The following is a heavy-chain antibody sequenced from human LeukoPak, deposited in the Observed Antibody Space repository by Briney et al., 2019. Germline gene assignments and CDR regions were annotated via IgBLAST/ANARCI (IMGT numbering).Heavy chain of an antibody. J-gene: IGHJ4*02. CDR2: ITGSGGNT. D-gene: IGHD3-9*01. V-gene: IGHV3-23*01. CDR3: VIWGDYDVLTGYYVSDY. Sequence: PGGSLRLSCAASGFTFSDYYMTWVRQAPGKGLEWVSAITGSGGNTYYADSVKGQFTISRDNSKNTVFLQMNSLRHEDTAIYYCVIWGDYDVLTGYYVSDYWGQGTLVTVSS. CDR1: GFTFSDYY.